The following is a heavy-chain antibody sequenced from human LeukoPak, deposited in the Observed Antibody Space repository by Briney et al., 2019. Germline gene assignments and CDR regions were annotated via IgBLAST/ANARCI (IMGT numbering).Heavy chain of an antibody. D-gene: IGHD3-22*01. J-gene: IGHJ4*02. CDR2: INHSGST. Sequence: SETLSLTCAVYGGSFSGYYWSWIRQPPGKGLEWIGEINHSGSTNYNPSLKSRVTISVDTSKNQFSLKLSSVTAADTAVYYCARRASDYYDSSGYYQLYPFDYWGQGTLVTVSS. V-gene: IGHV4-34*01. CDR3: ARRASDYYDSSGYYQLYPFDY. CDR1: GGSFSGYY.